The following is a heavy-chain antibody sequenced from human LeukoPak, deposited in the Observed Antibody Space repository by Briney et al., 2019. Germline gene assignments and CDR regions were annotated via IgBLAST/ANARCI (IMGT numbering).Heavy chain of an antibody. CDR2: MWSDGTKT. J-gene: IGHJ2*01. V-gene: IGHV3-33*01. CDR1: GFTLSSYG. D-gene: IGHD3-22*01. Sequence: GGSLRLSCTASGFTLSSYGMHRVRQAPGKGLELVALMWSDGTKTSYADSVKGRFTISRDISRNTLYLQMNSLRAEDTALYYCARDADTSAFYWYFDLWGRGTLVTVSS. CDR3: ARDADTSAFYWYFDL.